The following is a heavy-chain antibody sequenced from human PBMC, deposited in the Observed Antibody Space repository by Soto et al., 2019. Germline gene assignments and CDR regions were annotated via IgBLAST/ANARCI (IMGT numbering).Heavy chain of an antibody. J-gene: IGHJ4*02. V-gene: IGHV1-18*01. CDR3: ARDDYGDPFFDY. D-gene: IGHD4-17*01. CDR1: GYIFTNHG. Sequence: QVQLVQSGAEVKKPGASVKVSCKASGYIFTNHGISWVRQAPGQGLEWMGWISANNGNRNFAQNFQGRVTMTTDTSTSTAYMALRSLTSDDTAIYYCARDDYGDPFFDYWGQGTLVTVSS. CDR2: ISANNGNR.